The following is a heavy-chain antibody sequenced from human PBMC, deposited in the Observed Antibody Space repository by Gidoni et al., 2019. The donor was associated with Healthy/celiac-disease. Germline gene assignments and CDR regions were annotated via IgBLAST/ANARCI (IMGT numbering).Heavy chain of an antibody. D-gene: IGHD3-16*01. J-gene: IGHJ6*02. CDR1: GFTFADYA. CDR3: AKDRVWGSGNGMDV. Sequence: EVQLVESGGGLVQPGRSLRLSCAASGFTFADYAMHWVRQAPGKGLECVSGISWNSGSIGYADSVKGRFTISRDNAKNSLYLQMNSLRAEDTALYYCAKDRVWGSGNGMDVWGQGTTVTVSS. CDR2: ISWNSGSI. V-gene: IGHV3-9*01.